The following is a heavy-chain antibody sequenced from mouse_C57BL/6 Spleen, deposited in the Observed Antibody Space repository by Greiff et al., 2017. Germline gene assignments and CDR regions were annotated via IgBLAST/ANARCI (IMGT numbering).Heavy chain of an antibody. CDR2: ISRGGDYI. D-gene: IGHD2-14*01. CDR3: TRGEQTGYECDY. J-gene: IGHJ2*01. V-gene: IGHV5-9-1*02. Sequence: EVKLLQSGAGLVKPGGSLKLSCAASGFTFSSYAMSWVRQTPEKSLEWVAYISRGGDYIYYADTVKGRFTISRDTARNTQYLQMSSLTSEDTAMYYCTRGEQTGYECDYWGQGTTVTVSA. CDR1: GFTFSSYA.